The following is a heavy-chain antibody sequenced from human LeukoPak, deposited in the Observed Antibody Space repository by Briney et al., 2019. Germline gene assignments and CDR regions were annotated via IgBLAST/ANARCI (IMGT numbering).Heavy chain of an antibody. D-gene: IGHD6-13*01. J-gene: IGHJ4*02. CDR1: GFTFSSYS. V-gene: IGHV3-30*18. Sequence: GGSLRLSCAASGFTFSSYSMNWVRQAPGKGLEWVAVISYDGSNKYYADSVKGRFTISRDNSKSTLYLQMNSLRAEDTAVYYCAKKGEEAAALTPSHPPSGFDYWGQGTLVTVSS. CDR2: ISYDGSNK. CDR3: AKKGEEAAALTPSHPPSGFDY.